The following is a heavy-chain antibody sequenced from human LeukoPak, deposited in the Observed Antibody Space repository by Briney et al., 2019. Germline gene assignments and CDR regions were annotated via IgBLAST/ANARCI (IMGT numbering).Heavy chain of an antibody. V-gene: IGHV4-34*01. Sequence: PSETLSLTCAVYGGSFSGYYWSWIRQPPGKGLEWIGEINHSGSTNYNPSLKSRVTISVDTSKKQFSLKLSSVTAADTAVYYCAREATMVRGVAPFLAYWGQGTLVTVSS. D-gene: IGHD3-10*01. CDR3: AREATMVRGVAPFLAY. CDR2: INHSGST. J-gene: IGHJ4*02. CDR1: GGSFSGYY.